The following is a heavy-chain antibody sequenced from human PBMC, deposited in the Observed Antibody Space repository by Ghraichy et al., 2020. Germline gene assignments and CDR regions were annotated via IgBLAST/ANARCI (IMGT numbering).Heavy chain of an antibody. Sequence: SQTLSLTCTVSGGSISSSSYYWGWIRQPPGKGLEWIGSIYYSGSTYYNPSLKSRVTISVDTSKNQFSLKLSSVTAADTAVYYCAREPLGYCSSTSCHTVQQPIDYWGQGTLVTVSS. V-gene: IGHV4-39*07. CDR1: GGSISSSSYY. D-gene: IGHD2-2*02. J-gene: IGHJ4*02. CDR2: IYYSGST. CDR3: AREPLGYCSSTSCHTVQQPIDY.